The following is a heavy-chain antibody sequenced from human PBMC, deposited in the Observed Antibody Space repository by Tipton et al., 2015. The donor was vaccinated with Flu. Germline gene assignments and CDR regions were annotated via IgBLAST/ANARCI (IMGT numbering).Heavy chain of an antibody. V-gene: IGHV4-59*02. J-gene: IGHJ1*01. D-gene: IGHD1-26*01. CDR2: IYYSGST. CDR3: ARYGTYDGSRYFQH. CDR1: GASVVSYY. Sequence: TLSLTCTVSGASVVSYYWTWIRQPPGKGLEWIGYIYYSGSTNYNPSLKSRVTISVDTSKNQFSLKLSSVTAADTAVYYCARYGTYDGSRYFQHWGQGTLVTVSS.